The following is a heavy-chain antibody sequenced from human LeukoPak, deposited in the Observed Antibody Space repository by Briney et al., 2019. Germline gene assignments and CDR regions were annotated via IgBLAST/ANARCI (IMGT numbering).Heavy chain of an antibody. CDR3: ARVQPNYYGSGSYADY. D-gene: IGHD3-10*01. Sequence: SETLSLTCTVSGGSISSYYWSWIRQPPGKGLEWIGYIYYSGSTNYNPSLKSRVTISVDTSKNQFSLKLSSVTAADTAVCYCARVQPNYYGSGSYADYWGQGTLVTVSS. J-gene: IGHJ4*02. CDR2: IYYSGST. V-gene: IGHV4-59*01. CDR1: GGSISSYY.